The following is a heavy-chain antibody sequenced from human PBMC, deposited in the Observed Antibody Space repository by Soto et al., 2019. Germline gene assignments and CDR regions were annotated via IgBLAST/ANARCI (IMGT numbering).Heavy chain of an antibody. V-gene: IGHV1-58*02. J-gene: IGHJ6*02. CDR3: AAYSGSSDLRYYYGMDV. Sequence: SVKVSCKASGFTFTSSAMQWVRQARGQRLEWIGWIVVGSGNTNYAQKFQERVTITRGMSTSTAYMELSSLRSEDTAVYYCAAYSGSSDLRYYYGMDVWGQGTTVTVSS. D-gene: IGHD1-26*01. CDR2: IVVGSGNT. CDR1: GFTFTSSA.